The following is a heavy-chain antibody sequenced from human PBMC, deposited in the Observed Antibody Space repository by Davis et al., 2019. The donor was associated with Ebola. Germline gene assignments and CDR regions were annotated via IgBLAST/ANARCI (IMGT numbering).Heavy chain of an antibody. CDR2: IIPILGIA. Sequence: AASVKVSCKASGGTFSSYAISWVRQAPGQGLEWMGRIIPILGIANYAQKFQGRVTMTRDTSITTAYMELSSLTSDDTAVYYCARGRKVAKMGSWFDPWGQGTLVTVSS. D-gene: IGHD5-12*01. V-gene: IGHV1-69*10. CDR1: GGTFSSYA. J-gene: IGHJ5*02. CDR3: ARGRKVAKMGSWFDP.